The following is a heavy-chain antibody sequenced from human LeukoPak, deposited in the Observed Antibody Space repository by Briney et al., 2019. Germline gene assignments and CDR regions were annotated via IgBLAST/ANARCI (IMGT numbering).Heavy chain of an antibody. CDR2: ISSSSSYI. D-gene: IGHD3-22*01. V-gene: IGHV3-21*01. CDR3: ARARIVRDAFDI. Sequence: GGSLRLSCAASGFTFSSYSMNWVRQAPGKGLEWVSSISSSSSYIYYADSVKGRFTIPRDNAKNSLYLQMNSLRAEDTAVYYCARARIVRDAFDIWGQGTMVTVSS. CDR1: GFTFSSYS. J-gene: IGHJ3*02.